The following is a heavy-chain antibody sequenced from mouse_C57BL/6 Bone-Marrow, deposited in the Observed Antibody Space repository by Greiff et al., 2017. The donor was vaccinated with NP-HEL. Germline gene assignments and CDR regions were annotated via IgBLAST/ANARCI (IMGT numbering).Heavy chain of an antibody. CDR1: GFTFSDYG. CDR2: ISSGSSTI. Sequence: EVKLMESGGGLVKPGGSLKLSCAASGFTFSDYGMHWVRQAPEKGLEWVAYISSGSSTIYYADTVRGRFTISRDNAKNTLFLKMTSLRSEDTAMYYCARAWDLDYWGQGTTLTVSS. D-gene: IGHD4-1*01. V-gene: IGHV5-17*01. CDR3: ARAWDLDY. J-gene: IGHJ2*01.